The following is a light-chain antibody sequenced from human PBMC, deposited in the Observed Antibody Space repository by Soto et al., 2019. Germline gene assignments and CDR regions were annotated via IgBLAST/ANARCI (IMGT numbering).Light chain of an antibody. CDR3: QQHNQWPIT. Sequence: EILLTQSPATLAVSPVETASLSCRASQSAGNFLAWYQQKPGQAPRLLIYYISTRATGIPARFSGSGSGTEFTLTINSLQSEDSAVYYCQQHNQWPITFGQGTRLEI. CDR2: YIS. J-gene: IGKJ5*01. V-gene: IGKV3D-15*01. CDR1: QSAGNF.